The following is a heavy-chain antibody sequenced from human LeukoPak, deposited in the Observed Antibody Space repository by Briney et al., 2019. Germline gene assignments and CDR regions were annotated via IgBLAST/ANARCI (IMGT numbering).Heavy chain of an antibody. D-gene: IGHD5-24*01. CDR1: GGSISSSSYY. Sequence: VKPSETLSLTCTVSGGSISSSSYYWGWIRQPPGKGLEWIGSIYYSGSTYYNPSLKSRVTISVDTSKNQFSLKLSSVTAADTAVYYCARRERWLRDFDYWGQGTLVTVSS. CDR2: IYYSGST. CDR3: ARRERWLRDFDY. J-gene: IGHJ4*02. V-gene: IGHV4-39*07.